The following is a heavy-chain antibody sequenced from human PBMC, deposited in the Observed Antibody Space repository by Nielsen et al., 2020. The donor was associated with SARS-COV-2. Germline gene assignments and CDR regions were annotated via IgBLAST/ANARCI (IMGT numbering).Heavy chain of an antibody. V-gene: IGHV3-74*01. CDR2: INSDGRGT. CDR3: ARAWNFAVH. CDR1: GFAFSTYW. Sequence: GESLKISCAASGFAFSTYWMHWVRQVPGRGLVWVSRINSDGRGTSYADSVKGRFTISRDNAKSSVYLEMNSLRAEDTAVYYCARAWNFAVHWGQGTLVTVSS. J-gene: IGHJ4*02. D-gene: IGHD1-7*01.